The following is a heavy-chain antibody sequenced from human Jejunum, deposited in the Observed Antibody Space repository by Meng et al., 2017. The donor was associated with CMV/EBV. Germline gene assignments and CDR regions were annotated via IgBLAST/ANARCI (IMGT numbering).Heavy chain of an antibody. V-gene: IGHV3-7*01. J-gene: IGHJ6*02. Sequence: GFTLGRHWMAWVRQAPGKGLEWVANIKQDGSVKYYVDSVKGRFTISRDNAQNSLFLQMNSLRDEDTAVYFCARWVVPPGVGYGMDVWGQGTTVTVSS. CDR1: GFTLGRHW. D-gene: IGHD2-2*01. CDR3: ARWVVPPGVGYGMDV. CDR2: IKQDGSVK.